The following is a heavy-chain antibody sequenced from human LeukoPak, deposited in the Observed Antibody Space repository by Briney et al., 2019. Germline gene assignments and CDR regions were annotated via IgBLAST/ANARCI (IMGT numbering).Heavy chain of an antibody. CDR2: ISSSGSTI. Sequence: PGGPLRLSCAASGFTFSSYEMNWVRQAPGKGLEWVSYISSSGSTIYYADSVKDRFTISRDNAKNSLYLQMNSLRAEDTAVYYCARVALHYYGSGSYYKIYYYYGMDVWGKGTTVTVSS. CDR3: ARVALHYYGSGSYYKIYYYYGMDV. D-gene: IGHD3-10*01. V-gene: IGHV3-48*03. J-gene: IGHJ6*04. CDR1: GFTFSSYE.